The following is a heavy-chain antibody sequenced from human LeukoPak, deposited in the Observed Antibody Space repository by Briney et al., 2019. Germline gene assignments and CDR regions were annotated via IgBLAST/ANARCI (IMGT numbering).Heavy chain of an antibody. V-gene: IGHV4-59*08. CDR2: VYYSGTT. Sequence: SETLSLTCSVSGGSIDHYFWDWIRQPPGKGLEWIGYVYYSGTTDYNPSLMSRVSISVDTSKNQFSLRLSSVTAADTAVYYCARRPTLAAGHYYYMDVWGKGTTVIVSS. CDR1: GGSIDHYF. CDR3: ARRPTLAAGHYYYMDV. J-gene: IGHJ6*03.